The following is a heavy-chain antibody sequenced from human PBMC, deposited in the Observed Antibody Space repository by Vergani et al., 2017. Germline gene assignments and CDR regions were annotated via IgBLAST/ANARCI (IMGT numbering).Heavy chain of an antibody. Sequence: QVQLQESGPGLVKPSGTLSLTCTVPGGSISSYYWSWIRQPPGEGLEWIGYIYYSGSTNYNPSLKSRVTISVDTSKNQFSLKLSSVTAADTAVYYCARTTSYFDYWGQGTLVTVSS. CDR2: IYYSGST. J-gene: IGHJ4*02. CDR1: GGSISSYY. CDR3: ARTTSYFDY. V-gene: IGHV4-59*01. D-gene: IGHD1-1*01.